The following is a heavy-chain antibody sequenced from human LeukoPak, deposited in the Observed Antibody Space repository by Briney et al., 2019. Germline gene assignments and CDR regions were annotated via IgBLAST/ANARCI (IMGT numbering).Heavy chain of an antibody. CDR1: GFTFSSYS. J-gene: IGHJ4*02. CDR2: ITTSSNYI. V-gene: IGHV3-21*01. Sequence: PGGSLRLSCAASGFTFSSYSMNWVRQAPGKGLEWVSSITTSSNYIYYADSVKGRFTISRDNAKNSLYLQMNSLRAEDTAVYYCARDRSVVPAAICDYWSQGTLVTVSS. CDR3: ARDRSVVPAAICDY. D-gene: IGHD2-2*01.